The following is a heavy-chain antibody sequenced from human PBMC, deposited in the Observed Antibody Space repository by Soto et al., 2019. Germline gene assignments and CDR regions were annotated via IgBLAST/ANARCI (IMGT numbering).Heavy chain of an antibody. J-gene: IGHJ4*02. D-gene: IGHD3-9*01. CDR2: LRSITYGGTT. V-gene: IGHV3-49*03. CDR1: GFAFGDYA. Sequence: EVQLVASGGGLVQPGQSLRLSCTTSGFAFGDYAISWFRQTPGRGLEWIGFLRSITYGGTTEYAASLKGRFTISRDDSRGTAYLHMSSLHTEDSGLYYCTTLTATYFDYWGQGTLVTVSS. CDR3: TTLTATYFDY.